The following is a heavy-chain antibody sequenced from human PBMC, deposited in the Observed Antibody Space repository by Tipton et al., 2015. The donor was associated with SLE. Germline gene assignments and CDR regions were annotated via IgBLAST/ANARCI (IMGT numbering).Heavy chain of an antibody. V-gene: IGHV3-53*05. CDR1: GFDVSSNY. CDR2: IYSGGGT. CDR3: AARSGRGWYYFDS. Sequence: SLRLSCAASGFDVSSNYMTWVRLAPGRGLEWVSAIYSGGGTFYADSVKGRFTISRDTSKNTLYLQMNSLRDEDTAVYYCAARSGRGWYYFDSWGQGTLVSLSS. D-gene: IGHD6-19*01. J-gene: IGHJ4*02.